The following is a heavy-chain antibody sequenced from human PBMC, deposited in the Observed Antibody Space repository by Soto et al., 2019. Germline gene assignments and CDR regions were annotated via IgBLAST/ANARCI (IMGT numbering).Heavy chain of an antibody. V-gene: IGHV3-33*01. CDR2: IWYDGSRK. D-gene: IGHD3-9*01. CDR1: GFTFSTYG. CDR3: ARGNFDWSGGMDV. Sequence: QVQVVESGGGVVQPGRSLRLSCAASGFTFSTYGMHWVRQPPGEGLEWVAVIWYDGSRKYYADSVKGRFTISRDNSKSTLYLQMYSLRAEDTAVFYCARGNFDWSGGMDVWGQGTTVTVSS. J-gene: IGHJ6*02.